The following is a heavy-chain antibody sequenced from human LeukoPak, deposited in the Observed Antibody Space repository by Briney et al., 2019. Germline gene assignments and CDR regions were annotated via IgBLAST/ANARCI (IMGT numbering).Heavy chain of an antibody. Sequence: GASVRVSCKVSGYTLTELSMHWVRQAPGKGLEWMGGFDPEDGETIYAQKFQGRVTMTEDTSTDTAYMEPSSLRSEDTAVYYCATVSELGGYYYGMDVWGQGTTVTVSS. CDR1: GYTLTELS. D-gene: IGHD7-27*01. J-gene: IGHJ6*02. CDR3: ATVSELGGYYYGMDV. CDR2: FDPEDGET. V-gene: IGHV1-24*01.